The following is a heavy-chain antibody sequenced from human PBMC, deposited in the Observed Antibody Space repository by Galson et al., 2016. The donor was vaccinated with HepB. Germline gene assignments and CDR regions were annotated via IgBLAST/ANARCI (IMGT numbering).Heavy chain of an antibody. CDR2: IYYSGST. CDR3: ARAQIGIFRGADNPVDF. V-gene: IGHV4-31*03. D-gene: IGHD3-10*01. Sequence: TLSLTCTVSGGSLNSGDHYWTWIRQHPAKGLEWIGYIYYSGSTKYNPSLESRVTFSVDTSKNQFSLRLSSVTAADTAVYYCARAQIGIFRGADNPVDFWGQGTLVTVSS. J-gene: IGHJ4*02. CDR1: GGSLNSGDHY.